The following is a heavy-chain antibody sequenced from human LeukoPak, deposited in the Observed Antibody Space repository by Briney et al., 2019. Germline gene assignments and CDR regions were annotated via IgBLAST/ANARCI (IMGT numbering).Heavy chain of an antibody. CDR2: ISSSGSTF. CDR1: GFIFSDYY. Sequence: GGSLRLSCTASGFIFSDYYMIWIRQAPGKGLEWVSYISSSGSTFYQACSVKGRFTISRDNAKNSLYLQMNSLRVEDTAVYYCARDLRWLQLDYWGQGTLVTVSS. J-gene: IGHJ4*02. D-gene: IGHD5-24*01. CDR3: ARDLRWLQLDY. V-gene: IGHV3-11*01.